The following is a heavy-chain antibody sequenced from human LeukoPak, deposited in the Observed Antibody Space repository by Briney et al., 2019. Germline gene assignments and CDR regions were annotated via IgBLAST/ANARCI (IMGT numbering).Heavy chain of an antibody. J-gene: IGHJ4*02. CDR2: IYHSGST. V-gene: IGHV4-59*08. Sequence: SETLFLTCTVSGGSISSYYWSWIRQPPGKRLEWIGYIYHSGSTNYNSSLKSRVTISVDTSKNQFSLKLSSVTAADTAVYYCARHAAFAEYQSHLTHFDYWGQGTLVTVSS. CDR1: GGSISSYY. CDR3: ARHAAFAEYQSHLTHFDY. D-gene: IGHD2-2*01.